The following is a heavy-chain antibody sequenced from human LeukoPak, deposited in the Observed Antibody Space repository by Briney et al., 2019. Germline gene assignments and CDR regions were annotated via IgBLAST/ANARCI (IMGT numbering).Heavy chain of an antibody. Sequence: PGGSLRLSCAASGFTFSSYWMSRVRQAPGKGLDWVSAISGSGGSTYYADSVKGRFTISRDNSKNTLYLQMNSLRVEDTAVYYCAKLTYGGNSGGSYWGQGTLVTVSS. D-gene: IGHD4-23*01. CDR2: ISGSGGST. V-gene: IGHV3-23*01. CDR1: GFTFSSYW. CDR3: AKLTYGGNSGGSY. J-gene: IGHJ4*02.